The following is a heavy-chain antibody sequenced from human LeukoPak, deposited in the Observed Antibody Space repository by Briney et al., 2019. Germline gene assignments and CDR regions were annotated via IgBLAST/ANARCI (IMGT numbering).Heavy chain of an antibody. Sequence: PSETLSLTCTVSGGSISAYYWSWIRQPAGKGLEWIGRIYTSGTTNYNPSLKSRVTISVDKSKNQFSLTLSSVTAADTAVYYCARGVYCSGDTCYYYYNYMDVWGKGTTVTVSS. CDR1: GGSISAYY. J-gene: IGHJ6*03. D-gene: IGHD2-15*01. V-gene: IGHV4-4*07. CDR2: IYTSGTT. CDR3: ARGVYCSGDTCYYYYNYMDV.